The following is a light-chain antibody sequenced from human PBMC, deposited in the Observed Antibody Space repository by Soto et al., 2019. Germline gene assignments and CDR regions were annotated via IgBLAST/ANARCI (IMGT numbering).Light chain of an antibody. CDR1: QSISNL. CDR2: DVS. Sequence: DIQMTQSPSTLSASVGVRVTISCRANQSISNLLAWYQQKPGKAPKLLIYDVSNLESGVPSRFRGSGSGTAFTLTISSLQPDDFATYYCQQYNTYSWTFGQGTKVEIK. J-gene: IGKJ1*01. CDR3: QQYNTYSWT. V-gene: IGKV1-5*01.